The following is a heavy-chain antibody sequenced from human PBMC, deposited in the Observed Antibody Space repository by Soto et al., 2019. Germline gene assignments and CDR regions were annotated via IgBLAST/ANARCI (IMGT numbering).Heavy chain of an antibody. V-gene: IGHV2-5*02. Sequence: QITLKESGPALVKPTQTLTLTCTFSGFSLSTSGVGVGWIRQPPGEALEWLALIYWDDYKHFSPSLESRLTITKDPSKNQVVLTMTDMDPGDTATYYCVHKGGGDRILDYWGQGTLVTVSS. CDR3: VHKGGGDRILDY. D-gene: IGHD3-16*01. J-gene: IGHJ4*02. CDR2: IYWDDYK. CDR1: GFSLSTSGVG.